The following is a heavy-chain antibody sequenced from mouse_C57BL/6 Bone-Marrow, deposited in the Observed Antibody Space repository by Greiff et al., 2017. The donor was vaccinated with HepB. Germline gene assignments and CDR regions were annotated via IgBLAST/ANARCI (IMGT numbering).Heavy chain of an antibody. D-gene: IGHD2-2*01. J-gene: IGHJ4*01. CDR2: IWSGGST. Sequence: VKLVESGPGLVQPSQSLSITCTVSGFSLTSYGVHWVRQSPGKGLEWLGVIWSGGSTDYNAAFISRLSISKDNSKSQVFFKMNSLQADDTAIYYCARKGIGSLYYYAMDYWGQGTSVTVSS. CDR3: ARKGIGSLYYYAMDY. CDR1: GFSLTSYG. V-gene: IGHV2-2*01.